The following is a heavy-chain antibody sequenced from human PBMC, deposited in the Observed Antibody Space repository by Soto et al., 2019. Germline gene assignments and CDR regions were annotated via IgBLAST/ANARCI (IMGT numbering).Heavy chain of an antibody. D-gene: IGHD4-17*01. CDR3: ATDLSPTYGDSVYDY. CDR2: FDPEDGET. Sequence: ASVKVSCKVSGYTLTELSMHWVRQAPGKGLEWMGGFDPEDGETIYAQKFQGRVTMTEDTSTDTAYMELSSLRSEDTAVYYCATDLSPTYGDSVYDYWGQGTLVTVSS. J-gene: IGHJ4*02. CDR1: GYTLTELS. V-gene: IGHV1-24*01.